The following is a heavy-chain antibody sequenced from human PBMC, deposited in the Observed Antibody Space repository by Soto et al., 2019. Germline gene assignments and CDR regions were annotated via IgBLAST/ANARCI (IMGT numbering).Heavy chain of an antibody. Sequence: SETLSLTCAVYGGSFSGYYWSWIRQPPGKGLEWIGEINHSGSTNYNPSLKSRVTISVYTSKNQFSLKLSSLTAADTAVYFCARPTITDKMMAPLEYWGPGILVTVSS. CDR3: ARPTITDKMMAPLEY. CDR1: GGSFSGYY. J-gene: IGHJ4*02. V-gene: IGHV4-34*01. CDR2: INHSGST. D-gene: IGHD1-1*01.